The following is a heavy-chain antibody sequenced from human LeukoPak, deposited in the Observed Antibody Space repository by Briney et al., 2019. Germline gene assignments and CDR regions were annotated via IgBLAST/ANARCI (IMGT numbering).Heavy chain of an antibody. Sequence: ASVKVSCKASEYTFTNYDINWVRQATGQGLEWMGWMNPNSGNTGYAQKFQGRVTITRNTSISTAYMELSSLRSEDTAVYYCARGAGYHYDRSGYYYGRFDPWGQGTLVTVSS. CDR3: ARGAGYHYDRSGYYYGRFDP. CDR1: EYTFTNYD. CDR2: MNPNSGNT. V-gene: IGHV1-8*03. D-gene: IGHD3-22*01. J-gene: IGHJ5*02.